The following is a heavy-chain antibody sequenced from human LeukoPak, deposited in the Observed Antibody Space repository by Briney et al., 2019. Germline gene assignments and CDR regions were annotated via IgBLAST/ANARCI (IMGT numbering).Heavy chain of an antibody. J-gene: IGHJ3*02. CDR2: IHGTLGST. Sequence: PSETLSLTCTVSGGPIRNSYWSWVRHSAGTGMQWIGRIHGTLGSTNHNPSLKSRAVMSLDTSSNQFSLRLSAMSAADTATYYCARIFDRDIWGQGTLVTVSP. D-gene: IGHD3-3*01. CDR1: GGPIRNSY. V-gene: IGHV4-4*07. CDR3: ARIFDRDI.